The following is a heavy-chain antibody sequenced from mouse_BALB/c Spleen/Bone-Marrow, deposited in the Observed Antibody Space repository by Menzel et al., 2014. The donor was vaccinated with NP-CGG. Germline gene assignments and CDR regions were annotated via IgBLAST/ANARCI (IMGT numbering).Heavy chain of an antibody. D-gene: IGHD3-1*01. CDR3: ARFSQLGLLAY. CDR2: IYPGSGST. CDR1: GYNFTSYW. Sequence: VKLVESGAELVKPGTSVKLSCKASGYNFTSYWINWVKLRPGQGLEWIGDIYPGSGSTNYNEKFKSKATLTVDTSSSTAYMQLSSLASEDSALYHCARFSQLGLLAYWGQGTLVTVSA. V-gene: IGHV1-55*01. J-gene: IGHJ3*01.